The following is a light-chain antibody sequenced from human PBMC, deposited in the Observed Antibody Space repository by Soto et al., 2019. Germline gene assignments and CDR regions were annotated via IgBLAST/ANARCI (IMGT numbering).Light chain of an antibody. V-gene: IGKV1-27*01. Sequence: DIQMTQSPSSLSASVGDRVTITCRASHGISNNLAWYQQKPGKVPKLLIYAASTLQSGVPSRFSGGGSGTDFTLTITTLQPADVATYYCRKYNSAPWTFGQGTKVEI. CDR1: HGISNN. J-gene: IGKJ1*01. CDR2: AAS. CDR3: RKYNSAPWT.